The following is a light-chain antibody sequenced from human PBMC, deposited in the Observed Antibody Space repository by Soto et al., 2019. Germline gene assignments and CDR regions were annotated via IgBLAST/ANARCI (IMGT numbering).Light chain of an antibody. V-gene: IGLV2-8*01. CDR3: SSFAGGGNPVL. Sequence: HSALTQPPSASGSLGQSVTISCTGTSSDVGGYNYVSWHQQHPGKAPKVMIYEVTKRPPGVPDRFSGSKSGNTASLTVSGLQAEDEADYYCSSFAGGGNPVLLGGGTTLTVL. CDR2: EVT. J-gene: IGLJ2*01. CDR1: SSDVGGYNY.